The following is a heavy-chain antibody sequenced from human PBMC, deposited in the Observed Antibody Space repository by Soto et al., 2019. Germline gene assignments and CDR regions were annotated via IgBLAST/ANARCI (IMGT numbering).Heavy chain of an antibody. D-gene: IGHD3-10*01. CDR2: INYDGSST. CDR1: GFTFSTYW. J-gene: IGHJ4*02. CDR3: TRGPRPTSVGTGAY. Sequence: EVQLVESGGGLVQPGGSLRLSCAASGFTFSTYWMHWVRQAPGKGLVWVSRINYDGSSTDYADSVKGRFTISRDNAKNTLYLQMNTLTAEDTAVYYCTRGPRPTSVGTGAYWGQGTLVTFSS. V-gene: IGHV3-74*01.